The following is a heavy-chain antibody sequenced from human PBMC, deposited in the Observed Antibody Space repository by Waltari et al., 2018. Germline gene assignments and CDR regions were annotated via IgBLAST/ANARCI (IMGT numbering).Heavy chain of an antibody. CDR1: GGSFSGYY. CDR3: AREGKTVATQYYSYYYMDV. CDR2: INHSGST. D-gene: IGHD5-12*01. J-gene: IGHJ6*03. Sequence: QVQLQQWGAGLLKPSETLSLTCAVYGGSFSGYYWSWIRQPPGKGLEWIGEINHSGSTNYNPSLKSRVTISVDTSKNQFSLKLSSVTAADTAVYYCAREGKTVATQYYSYYYMDVWGKGTTVTVSS. V-gene: IGHV4-34*01.